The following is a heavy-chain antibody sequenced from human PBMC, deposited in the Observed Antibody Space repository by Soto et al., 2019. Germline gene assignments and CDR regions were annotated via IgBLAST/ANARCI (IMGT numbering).Heavy chain of an antibody. CDR3: ARSPKIGYYYGSGSYYPPRTFDY. CDR1: GGSFSGYY. V-gene: IGHV4-34*01. D-gene: IGHD3-10*01. Sequence: PSETLSLTCAVYGGSFSGYYWSWIRQPPWKGLEWIGEINHSGSTNYNPSLKSRVTISVDTSKNQFSLKLSSVTAADTAVYYCARSPKIGYYYGSGSYYPPRTFDYWGQGTLVTVSS. J-gene: IGHJ4*02. CDR2: INHSGST.